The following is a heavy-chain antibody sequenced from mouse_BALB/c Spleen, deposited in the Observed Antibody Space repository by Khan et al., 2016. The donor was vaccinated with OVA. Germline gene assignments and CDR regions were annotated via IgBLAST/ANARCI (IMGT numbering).Heavy chain of an antibody. Sequence: VQLQQSGPELVKPGASVKMSCKASGYTFTSYDMHWVKQKPGQGLEWIGYINPYNDYTKFNEKFKGKATLTSDKSSSTAYMELSSLTSEDSAVYYCERGVGGLQSWFAYWGQGTLVTVSA. CDR3: ERGVGGLQSWFAY. CDR2: INPYNDYT. V-gene: IGHV1S136*01. J-gene: IGHJ3*01. D-gene: IGHD2-13*01. CDR1: GYTFTSYD.